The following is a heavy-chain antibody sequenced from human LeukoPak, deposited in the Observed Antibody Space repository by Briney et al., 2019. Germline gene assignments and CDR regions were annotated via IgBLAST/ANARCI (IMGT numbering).Heavy chain of an antibody. CDR1: GFTFSDYY. J-gene: IGHJ4*02. D-gene: IGHD3-3*01. CDR2: ISSSGSTI. Sequence: KSGGSLRLSCAASGFTFSDYYMSWIRQAPGKGLEWVSYISSSGSTIYYADSVKGRFTISRDNAKNSLYLQMNSLRAEDTAVYYCAASAYDFWSGYYSGFDYWGQGTLSPSPQ. CDR3: AASAYDFWSGYYSGFDY. V-gene: IGHV3-11*04.